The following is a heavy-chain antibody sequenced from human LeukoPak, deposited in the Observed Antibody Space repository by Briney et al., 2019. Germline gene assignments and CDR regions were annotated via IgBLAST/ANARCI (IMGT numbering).Heavy chain of an antibody. Sequence: GGSLRLSCAASGFTFSSYWMSWVRQAPGKGLEWVANIKQDGSEKYYVDSVKGRFTISRDNAKNSLYLQMNSLRAEDTAVYYCATGDIVVVPAAIDYYYYYMDVWGKGTTVTVSS. CDR2: IKQDGSEK. CDR3: ATGDIVVVPAAIDYYYYYMDV. CDR1: GFTFSSYW. D-gene: IGHD2-2*01. V-gene: IGHV3-7*01. J-gene: IGHJ6*03.